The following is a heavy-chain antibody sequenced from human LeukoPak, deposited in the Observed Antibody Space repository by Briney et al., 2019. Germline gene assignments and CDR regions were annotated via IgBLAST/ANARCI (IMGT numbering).Heavy chain of an antibody. CDR2: MNPNSGNT. Sequence: SVKVSCKASGYTFTSYDINWVRQATGQGLEWMGWMNPNSGNTGYAQKFQGRVTMTRNTSISTAYMELSSLRSEDTAVYYCARVRCSSTSCYYDAFDIWGQGTMVTVSS. CDR1: GYTFTSYD. J-gene: IGHJ3*02. V-gene: IGHV1-8*01. D-gene: IGHD2-2*01. CDR3: ARVRCSSTSCYYDAFDI.